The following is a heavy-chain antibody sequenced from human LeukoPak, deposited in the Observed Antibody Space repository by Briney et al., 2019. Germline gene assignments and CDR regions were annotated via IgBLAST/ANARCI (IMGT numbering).Heavy chain of an antibody. V-gene: IGHV3-33*01. CDR1: GFTFSNYG. CDR3: ARRPATVPIDY. D-gene: IGHD4-17*01. Sequence: GGSLRLSCAASGFTFSNYGMHWVRQAPGKGLEWVAFIWFDGSNKYYADSVKGRFTISRDNSKSTLYLQMNSLRAEDTAVYYCARRPATVPIDYWGQGTLVTVSS. J-gene: IGHJ4*02. CDR2: IWFDGSNK.